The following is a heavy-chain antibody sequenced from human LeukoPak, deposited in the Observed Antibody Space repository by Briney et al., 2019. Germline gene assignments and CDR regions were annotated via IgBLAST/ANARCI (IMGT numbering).Heavy chain of an antibody. CDR2: IKSKTDGGTT. J-gene: IGHJ4*02. CDR1: GFTFSNAW. Sequence: GGSLRLSWAASGFTFSNAWMSWVRQAPGKGLERVGRIKSKTDGGTTDYAAPVKGRFTISRDDSKNTMYLKMNRLKTEDTAVYYCTTAPGYYDSSGLLGGYFDYWGQGTLVTVSS. V-gene: IGHV3-15*01. CDR3: TTAPGYYDSSGLLGGYFDY. D-gene: IGHD3-22*01.